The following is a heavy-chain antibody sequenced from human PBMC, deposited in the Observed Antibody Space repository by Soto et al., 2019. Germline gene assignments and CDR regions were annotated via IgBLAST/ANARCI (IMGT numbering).Heavy chain of an antibody. CDR1: GGPVSSGSYY. J-gene: IGHJ5*02. V-gene: IGHV4-61*01. CDR2: IYYIGST. D-gene: IGHD2-8*01. Sequence: SETLSLTCTVSGGPVSSGSYYWSWIRQPPGKGLEWIGYIYYIGSTNYNPSLKSRVTISVDTSKNQFSLKLSSVTAADTAVYYCSRGLDIVLMVYAIHYWFDRFCQGTLVTVCS. CDR3: SRGLDIVLMVYAIHYWFDR.